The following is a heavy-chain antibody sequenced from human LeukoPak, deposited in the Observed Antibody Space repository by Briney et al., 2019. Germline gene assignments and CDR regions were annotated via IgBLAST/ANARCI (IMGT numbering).Heavy chain of an antibody. CDR1: GFTFSSYS. V-gene: IGHV3-21*01. D-gene: IGHD3-10*01. CDR2: ISSGSTYI. Sequence: GRSLRLSCAASGFTFSSYSMNWVRQAPGKGLEWVSSISSGSTYIYYADSVKGRFTISRDSAKNSLYLQMNSLTAEDTAVYYCARAGGITLVRGVIPGDYYYYYMDVWGKGTTVTISS. J-gene: IGHJ6*03. CDR3: ARAGGITLVRGVIPGDYYYYYMDV.